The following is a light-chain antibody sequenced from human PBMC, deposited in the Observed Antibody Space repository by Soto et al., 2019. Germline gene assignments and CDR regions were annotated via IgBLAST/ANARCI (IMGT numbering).Light chain of an antibody. Sequence: DIQLTQSPSSLSASVGDRVTITCRASQTISTYLTWFQQKPGKAPKVLIYDASTLQSGVPSRFSGSGSGAEFTLTITGLQPEDVAAYYWQQSFSPLLSFGGGTKVEIK. V-gene: IGKV1-39*01. J-gene: IGKJ4*01. CDR1: QTISTY. CDR2: DAS. CDR3: QQSFSPLLS.